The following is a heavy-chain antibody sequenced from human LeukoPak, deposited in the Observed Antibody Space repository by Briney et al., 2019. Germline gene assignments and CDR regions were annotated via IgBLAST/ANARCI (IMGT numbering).Heavy chain of an antibody. V-gene: IGHV3-30-3*01. CDR1: GFTSSSYA. J-gene: IGHJ4*02. D-gene: IGHD3-10*01. CDR2: ISYDGSNK. Sequence: PGGSLRLSCAASGFTSSSYAMRCVRPPPGGGLGWVAIISYDGSNKYYADTVTGRFTISKYNSKNTLKLQMNSLRAEDTAVYYCASTASGPFDYWGQGTLVTVSS. CDR3: ASTASGPFDY.